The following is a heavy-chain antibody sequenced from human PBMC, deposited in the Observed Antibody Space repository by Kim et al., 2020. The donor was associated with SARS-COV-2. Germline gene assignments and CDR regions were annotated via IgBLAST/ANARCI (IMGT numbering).Heavy chain of an antibody. D-gene: IGHD2-2*03. Sequence: GGSLRLSCAASGFTFSSYAMHWVRQAPGKGLEWVAVISYDGSNKYYADSVKGRFTISRDNSKNTLYLQMNSLRAEDTAVYYCARGGYCSSTSCWGDYYYYGMDAWGQGTTVTVSS. CDR2: ISYDGSNK. CDR1: GFTFSSYA. CDR3: ARGGYCSSTSCWGDYYYYGMDA. J-gene: IGHJ6*02. V-gene: IGHV3-30*04.